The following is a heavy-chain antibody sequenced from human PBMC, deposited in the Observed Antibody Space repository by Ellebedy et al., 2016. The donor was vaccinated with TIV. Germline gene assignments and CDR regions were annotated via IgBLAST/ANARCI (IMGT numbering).Heavy chain of an antibody. CDR1: GFIFHDYA. V-gene: IGHV3-43*02. J-gene: IGHJ4*02. CDR2: ISGDGGDT. CDR3: AKDLRYTYGYPVVGSFDY. Sequence: PGGSLRLSCAASGFIFHDYAMNWVRQAPGKGLEWVSLISGDGGDTYYADSVKGRFTMSRDNSKNSLYLQMNSLGTEDTALYFCAKDLRYTYGYPVVGSFDYWGQGTLVTVSS. D-gene: IGHD5-18*01.